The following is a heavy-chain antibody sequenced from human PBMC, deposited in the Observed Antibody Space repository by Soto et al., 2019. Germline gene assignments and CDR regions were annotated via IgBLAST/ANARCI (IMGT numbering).Heavy chain of an antibody. V-gene: IGHV1-3*01. Sequence: QVKLVQSGAEVKKPGASVKVSCKDSGYTFTSYARHWVRQAPGQRIEWMGWINAGNGNTKYSQKFQGRVTITRDTSANTAYMELSSLRYEDTAVYYCASRGRVWGSYRPCYLDYWGQGTLVTVSS. CDR1: GYTFTSYA. CDR3: ASRGRVWGSYRPCYLDY. CDR2: INAGNGNT. J-gene: IGHJ4*02. D-gene: IGHD3-16*02.